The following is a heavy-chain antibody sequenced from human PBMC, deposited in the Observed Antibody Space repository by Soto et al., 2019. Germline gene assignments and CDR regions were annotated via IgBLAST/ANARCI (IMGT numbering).Heavy chain of an antibody. Sequence: VQLLESGGGLVQPGGSLRLSCAASGFTFSSYAMRWVRQAPVKGLEWVSAISGSGGSTYYADSVKGRFTISRDNSKNTLYLKMNSLRAEDTAVYYCARRGSVSYYDYWGQGTLVTVSS. CDR2: ISGSGGST. CDR1: GFTFSSYA. CDR3: ARRGSVSYYDY. J-gene: IGHJ4*02. D-gene: IGHD6-19*01. V-gene: IGHV3-23*01.